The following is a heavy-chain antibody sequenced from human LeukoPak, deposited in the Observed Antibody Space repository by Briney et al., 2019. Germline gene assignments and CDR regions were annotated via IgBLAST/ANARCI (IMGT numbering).Heavy chain of an antibody. D-gene: IGHD3-10*01. CDR1: GFTFSSYS. CDR3: ARDLVAEGDYYGSGSYCDN. V-gene: IGHV3-48*01. Sequence: GGSLRLSCAASGFTFSSYSMNWVRQAPGKGLEWVSYISSSSSTIYYADSVKGRFTISRDNAKNSLYLQMNSLRAEDTAVYYCARDLVAEGDYYGSGSYCDNWGQGTLVTVSS. J-gene: IGHJ4*02. CDR2: ISSSSSTI.